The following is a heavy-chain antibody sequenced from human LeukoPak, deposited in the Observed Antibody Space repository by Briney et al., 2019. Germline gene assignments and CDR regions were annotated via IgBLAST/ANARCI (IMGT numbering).Heavy chain of an antibody. D-gene: IGHD6-13*01. V-gene: IGHV3-21*01. CDR3: ARSLRSSWYEGPLDY. CDR2: ISSSSSYI. Sequence: PGGSLRLPCAASGFTFSSYSMNWVRQAPGKGLEWVSSISSSSSYIYYADSVKGRFTISRDNAKNSLYLQMNSLRAEDTAVYYCARSLRSSWYEGPLDYWGQGTLVTVSS. CDR1: GFTFSSYS. J-gene: IGHJ4*02.